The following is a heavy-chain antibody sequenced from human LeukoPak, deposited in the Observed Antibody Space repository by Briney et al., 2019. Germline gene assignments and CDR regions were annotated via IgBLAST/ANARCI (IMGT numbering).Heavy chain of an antibody. D-gene: IGHD5-24*01. V-gene: IGHV1-3*03. Sequence: ASVKVSCKASGYTFTSYTMHWVRQAPGQRLEWMGWINAGNGNTKYSQEFQGRVTITRDTSASTAYMELSSLRSEDMAVYYCARAGRLHRGFDLWGRGTLVTVSS. CDR3: ARAGRLHRGFDL. CDR2: INAGNGNT. J-gene: IGHJ2*01. CDR1: GYTFTSYT.